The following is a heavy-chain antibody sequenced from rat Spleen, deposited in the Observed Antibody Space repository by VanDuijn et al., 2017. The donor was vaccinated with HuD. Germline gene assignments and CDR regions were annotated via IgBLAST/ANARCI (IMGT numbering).Heavy chain of an antibody. CDR2: MKYDGDT. J-gene: IGHJ3*01. V-gene: IGHV2S30*01. CDR1: GFSLMDYS. Sequence: QVQLKESGPGLVQPSQTLSLTCTVSGFSLMDYSVHWVRQPPGKGLEWMGRMKYDGDTYYNSALKSRLSISRDTSKSQIFLEMNSLQTEDTAIYFCTRVHYYSASSYFDYWGQGTQVTVSS. CDR3: TRVHYYSASSYFDY. D-gene: IGHD1-1*01.